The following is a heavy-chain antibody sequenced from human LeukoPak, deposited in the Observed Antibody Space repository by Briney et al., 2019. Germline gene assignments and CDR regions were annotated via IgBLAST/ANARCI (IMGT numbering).Heavy chain of an antibody. Sequence: GASLRLSCAASGYTFSSYAMSWVRQAPGKGLEWVSAISGSGGSTYYADSVKGRFTISRDNSKNTLYLQMNSLRAEDTAVYYCAKGVYCSSTSCPYCYYGMDVWGQGTTVTVSS. J-gene: IGHJ6*02. CDR3: AKGVYCSSTSCPYCYYGMDV. CDR1: GYTFSSYA. CDR2: ISGSGGST. D-gene: IGHD2-2*01. V-gene: IGHV3-23*01.